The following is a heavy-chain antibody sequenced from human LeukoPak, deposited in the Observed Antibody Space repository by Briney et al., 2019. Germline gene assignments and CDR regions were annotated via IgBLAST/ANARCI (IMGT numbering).Heavy chain of an antibody. J-gene: IGHJ4*02. CDR2: ISAYNGNT. CDR1: GYTFTSYG. V-gene: IGHV1-18*04. D-gene: IGHD6-13*01. CDR3: ARSRIAAAPSQFDY. Sequence: PGDSVKVSCKASGYTFTSYGISWVRQAPGQGLEWMGWISAYNGNTNYAQKLQGRVTMTTDTSTSTAYMELRSLRSDDTAVYYCARSRIAAAPSQFDYWGQGTLVTVSS.